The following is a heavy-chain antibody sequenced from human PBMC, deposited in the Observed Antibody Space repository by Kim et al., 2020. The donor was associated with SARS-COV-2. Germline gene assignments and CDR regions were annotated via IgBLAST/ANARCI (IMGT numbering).Heavy chain of an antibody. CDR2: IYYSGST. CDR3: ARIATLTTSQGRGDH. Sequence: SETLSLTCTVSGGSISSGGFYWSWIRQHPGKGLEWIGYIYYSGSTYYNPSLKSRVTISLDTSTNQFSMKMSSVTAEDTAVYYCARIATLTTSQGRGDHWG. D-gene: IGHD4-17*01. CDR1: GGSISSGGFY. V-gene: IGHV4-31*03. J-gene: IGHJ4*01.